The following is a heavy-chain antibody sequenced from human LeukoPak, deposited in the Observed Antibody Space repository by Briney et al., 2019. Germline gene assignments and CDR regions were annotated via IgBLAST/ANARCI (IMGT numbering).Heavy chain of an antibody. CDR2: IYYSGST. J-gene: IGHJ5*02. Sequence: PSQTLSLTCTGSGGSISSGDFYWSSLRQHPGKGLEWIGYIYYSGSTYYNPSLKSRVTMSVDTSKNQFSLKLSSVTAADSAVYYCAKVRYGTFNWFDPWGQGTQVTVSS. V-gene: IGHV4-31*03. CDR3: AKVRYGTFNWFDP. D-gene: IGHD2/OR15-2a*01. CDR1: GGSISSGDFY.